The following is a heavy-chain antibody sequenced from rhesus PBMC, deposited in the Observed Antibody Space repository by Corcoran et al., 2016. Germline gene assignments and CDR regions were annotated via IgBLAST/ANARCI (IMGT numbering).Heavy chain of an antibody. Sequence: QVQLVQSGAEVKKPGASVKLSCKASGYTFTSYSINWVRQAPGQGLEWMGWINPNNGNTGYAQKFQGRVTMTRDTSTSTAYMELSSLRSEDTAVYYCARGGSSWYDYWGQGVLVTVSS. CDR1: GYTFTSYS. J-gene: IGHJ4*01. CDR2: INPNNGNT. CDR3: ARGGSSWYDY. V-gene: IGHV1-200*01. D-gene: IGHD6-13*01.